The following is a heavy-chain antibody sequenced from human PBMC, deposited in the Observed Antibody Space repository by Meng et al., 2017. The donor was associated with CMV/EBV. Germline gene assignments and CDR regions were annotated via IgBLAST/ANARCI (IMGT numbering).Heavy chain of an antibody. CDR2: INWQSGDI. Sequence: SLKISCAASGFTLDDYAMHWVRQGPGKGLEWVADINWQSGDIVYADSVKGRFTISRDNTKDSLDLQMNSLGLEDTAFYYCAKDVSHTVTTGLDYWGQGTLVTVSS. CDR3: AKDVSHTVTTGLDY. D-gene: IGHD4-11*01. J-gene: IGHJ4*02. CDR1: GFTLDDYA. V-gene: IGHV3-9*01.